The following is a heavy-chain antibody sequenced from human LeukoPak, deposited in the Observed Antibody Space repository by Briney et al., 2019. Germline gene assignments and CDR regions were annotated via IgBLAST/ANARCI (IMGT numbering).Heavy chain of an antibody. CDR3: ARGYCSGGSCYHFES. Sequence: ASVKVSCKTSGYRFSDYYMHWVRQPPGQGLERMGWVNSNSGGTHYAQKFEGRVTMTRDTSISTAYMELSRLKSDDTAVYYCARGYCSGGSCYHFESWGQGTLVTVSS. J-gene: IGHJ4*02. CDR2: VNSNSGGT. D-gene: IGHD2-15*01. V-gene: IGHV1-2*02. CDR1: GYRFSDYY.